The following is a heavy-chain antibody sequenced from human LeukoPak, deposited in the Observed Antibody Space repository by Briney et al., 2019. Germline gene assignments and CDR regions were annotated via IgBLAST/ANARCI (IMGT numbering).Heavy chain of an antibody. V-gene: IGHV4-59*01. CDR2: IYYSGST. D-gene: IGHD6-19*01. Sequence: SETLSLTCAVYGGSFSGYYWSWIRQPPGKGLEWIGYIYYSGSTNYNPSLKSRVTISVDTSKNQFSLKLSSVTAADTAVYYCARVGGAHQWLVRGNWFDPWGQGTLVTVSS. CDR3: ARVGGAHQWLVRGNWFDP. CDR1: GGSFSGYY. J-gene: IGHJ5*02.